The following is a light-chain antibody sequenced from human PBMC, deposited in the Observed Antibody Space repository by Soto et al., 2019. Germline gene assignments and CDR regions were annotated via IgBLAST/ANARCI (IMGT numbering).Light chain of an antibody. V-gene: IGKV1-5*01. Sequence: IQMTQSPSTLSASVGDRVTITCRASQSISSWLAWYQQKPGKAPKLLIYDASSRATGIPDRFSGSGSGTDFTLTISRLEPEDFAVYYCQQYGSSRITFGQGTRLEIK. CDR3: QQYGSSRIT. J-gene: IGKJ5*01. CDR2: DAS. CDR1: QSISSW.